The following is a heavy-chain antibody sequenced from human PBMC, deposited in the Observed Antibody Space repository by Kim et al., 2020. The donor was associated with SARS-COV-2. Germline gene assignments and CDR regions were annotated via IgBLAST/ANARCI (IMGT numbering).Heavy chain of an antibody. CDR2: T. V-gene: IGHV4-59*01. J-gene: IGHJ3*02. CDR3: ARDWITGAFDI. Sequence: TNYNPSLKSRVTISVDTSKNQFSLKLSSVTAADTAVYYCARDWITGAFDIWGQGTMVTVSS. D-gene: IGHD1-20*01.